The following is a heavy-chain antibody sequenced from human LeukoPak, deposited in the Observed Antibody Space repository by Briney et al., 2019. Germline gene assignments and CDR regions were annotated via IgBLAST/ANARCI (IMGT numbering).Heavy chain of an antibody. V-gene: IGHV3-30*04. D-gene: IGHD3-22*01. J-gene: IGHJ4*02. CDR3: ARDAVVKGCFDY. CDR2: ISYDGSNK. CDR1: GFTFSSYA. Sequence: GGSLRLSCAASGFTFSSYAMHWVRQALGKGLEWVAVISYDGSNKYYADSAKGRFTISRDNSKNTLYLQMNSLRAEDTAVYYCARDAVVKGCFDYWGQGTLVTVSS.